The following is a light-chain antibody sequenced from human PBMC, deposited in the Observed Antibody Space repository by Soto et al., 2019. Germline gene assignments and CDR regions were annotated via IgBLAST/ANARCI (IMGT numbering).Light chain of an antibody. CDR1: QTVSKY. V-gene: IGKV1-39*01. CDR2: TAS. CDR3: QQSYTTPIT. J-gene: IGKJ5*01. Sequence: DTQMTQSPSSLSASVGDRFTLLCRASQTVSKYVNWYQQKPGKVPDLLIYTASTLYSGVPSRFSGSGSGTEFTLTISSLQPEDSATYYCQQSYTTPITCGQGTRLEIK.